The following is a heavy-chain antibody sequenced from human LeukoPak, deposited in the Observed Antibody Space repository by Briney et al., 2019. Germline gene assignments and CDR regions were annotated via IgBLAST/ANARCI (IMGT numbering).Heavy chain of an antibody. CDR2: NYYSGST. D-gene: IGHD3-22*01. Sequence: SETLSLTCTVSGGSSSSHYWSCIRQPPGKGLEGIGYNYYSGSTNYNPSLKSRVTISVDTSKNQFSLKLSSVTAADTAVYYCARRMYYYDSSGYGGYWLDPWGQGTLVTVSS. V-gene: IGHV4-59*08. CDR1: GGSSSSHY. CDR3: ARRMYYYDSSGYGGYWLDP. J-gene: IGHJ5*02.